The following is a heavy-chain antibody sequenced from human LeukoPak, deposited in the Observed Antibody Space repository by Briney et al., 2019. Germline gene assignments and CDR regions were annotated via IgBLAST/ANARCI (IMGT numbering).Heavy chain of an antibody. CDR1: GFTFSSNW. CDR2: ISGSGGST. D-gene: IGHD1-26*01. CDR3: AKDGGSYFPVTL. Sequence: PGGSLRLSCAASGFTFSSNWMHWVRQAPGKGLEWVSAISGSGGSTYYADSVKGRFTISRDNSKNTLYLQMNSLRAEDTAVYYCAKDGGSYFPVTLWGQGTLVTVSS. J-gene: IGHJ4*02. V-gene: IGHV3-23*01.